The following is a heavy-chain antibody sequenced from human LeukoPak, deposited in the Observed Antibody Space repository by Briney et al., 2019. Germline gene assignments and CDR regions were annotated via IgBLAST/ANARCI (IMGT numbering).Heavy chain of an antibody. D-gene: IGHD3-10*01. CDR2: IYYSGST. V-gene: IGHV4-59*01. CDR1: GGSISSYY. Sequence: SETLSLTFTVSGGSISSYYWSWIRQPPGKGLEWIGNIYYSGSTNYNPSLKRRVTTSVDTSKNQVSLKLSSVTAADTAVYYCARYSSGYNDYWGQGTLVTVSS. J-gene: IGHJ4*02. CDR3: ARYSSGYNDY.